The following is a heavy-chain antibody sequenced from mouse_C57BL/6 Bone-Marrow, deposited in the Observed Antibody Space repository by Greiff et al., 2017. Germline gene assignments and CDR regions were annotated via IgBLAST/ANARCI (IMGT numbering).Heavy chain of an antibody. V-gene: IGHV1-82*01. CDR1: GFAFSSSW. CDR2: IYPGDGDT. Sequence: VQLVESGPELVKPGASVKISCTASGFAFSSSWMNWVKQRPGKGLEWIGRIYPGDGDTNYNGKFKGKATLTADKSSSTAYMQLSSLTSEDSAVSFCARPGYYAMDYWGQGTSVTVSS. D-gene: IGHD4-1*01. CDR3: ARPGYYAMDY. J-gene: IGHJ4*01.